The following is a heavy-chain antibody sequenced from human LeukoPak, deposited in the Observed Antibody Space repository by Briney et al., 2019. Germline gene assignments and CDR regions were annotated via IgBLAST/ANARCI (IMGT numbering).Heavy chain of an antibody. Sequence: PSETLSLTCTVSGGSISSYYWSWLRQPPGKGLEWIGYIYYSGSTNYNPSLKSRVTISVDTSKNQFSLKLSSVTAADTAVYYCARDQYYYDSSGYSMGEDPYYYYYGMDVWGQGTTVTVSS. D-gene: IGHD3-22*01. V-gene: IGHV4-59*01. J-gene: IGHJ6*02. CDR1: GGSISSYY. CDR2: IYYSGST. CDR3: ARDQYYYDSSGYSMGEDPYYYYYGMDV.